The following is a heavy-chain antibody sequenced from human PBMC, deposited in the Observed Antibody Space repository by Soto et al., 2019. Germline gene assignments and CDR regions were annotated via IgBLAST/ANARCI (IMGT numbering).Heavy chain of an antibody. CDR1: GGSISNYY. D-gene: IGHD3-10*01. Sequence: SETLSLTCTVSGGSISNYYWSWIRQPPGKGLEWIGYIYYSGSTNYNPSLKSRLTISVDTSNNQFSLKLSSVTAADTAVYYCARHTPARGYFDYRGQGTLVTVSS. V-gene: IGHV4-59*08. CDR3: ARHTPARGYFDY. J-gene: IGHJ4*02. CDR2: IYYSGST.